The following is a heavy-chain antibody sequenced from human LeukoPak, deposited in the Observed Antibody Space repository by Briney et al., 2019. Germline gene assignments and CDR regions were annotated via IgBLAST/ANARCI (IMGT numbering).Heavy chain of an antibody. V-gene: IGHV4/OR15-8*01. CDR3: ASREWVTTSLD. D-gene: IGHD4-17*01. J-gene: IGHJ4*02. Sequence: PSESLSLTCLVYGGSLSSIYWWSWGRLATGKGLGGSWAIYHSGSTNYNPSLNSRVTISVDKSKNQFSLKLSSVTAADTAMYYCASREWVTTSLDWGQGTLVTVSS. CDR1: GGSLSSIYW. CDR2: IYHSGST.